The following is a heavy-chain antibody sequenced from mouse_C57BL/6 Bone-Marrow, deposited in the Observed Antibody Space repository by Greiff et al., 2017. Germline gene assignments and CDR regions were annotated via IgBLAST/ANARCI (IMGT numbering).Heavy chain of an antibody. V-gene: IGHV1-39*01. J-gene: IGHJ2*01. Sequence: VQLKQSGPELVKPGASVKLSCTASGYSFTDYNMNWVKQSTGKSLEWIGVINPNYGTTSYNQKFKGKATLTVDQSSSTAYMQLNSLTSEDSAVYYGARWAHYYGTDYFDYWGQGTTLTVSS. CDR2: INPNYGTT. D-gene: IGHD1-1*01. CDR1: GYSFTDYN. CDR3: ARWAHYYGTDYFDY.